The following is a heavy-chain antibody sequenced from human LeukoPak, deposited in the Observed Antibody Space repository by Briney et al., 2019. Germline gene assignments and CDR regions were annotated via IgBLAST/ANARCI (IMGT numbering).Heavy chain of an antibody. V-gene: IGHV3-23*01. CDR2: IGGGGGIT. CDR1: GFTFSSYA. CDR3: AWDYVWGSFRH. J-gene: IGHJ4*02. Sequence: GSLRLSCAASGFTFSSYAMSWVRQAPGKGLAWVSSIGGGGGITYYADAVKGRFTISRDNSKNTVSLQMNSLRAEDTVVYYCAWDYVWGSFRHWSQGSLVTVSS. D-gene: IGHD3-16*02.